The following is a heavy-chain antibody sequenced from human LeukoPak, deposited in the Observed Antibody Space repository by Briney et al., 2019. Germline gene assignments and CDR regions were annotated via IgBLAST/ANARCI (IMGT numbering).Heavy chain of an antibody. V-gene: IGHV3-48*04. J-gene: IGHJ4*02. CDR1: GFTFSSHS. CDR2: INTRSDTI. Sequence: PGGSLRLSCTASGFTFSSHSMNWVRQAPGRGLEWVSYINTRSDTIYYADSVKGRFTISRDNAKNSSYLQMNSLRAEDTAVYYCARGFLRYSYDHWGQGTLVTVSS. D-gene: IGHD5-18*01. CDR3: ARGFLRYSYDH.